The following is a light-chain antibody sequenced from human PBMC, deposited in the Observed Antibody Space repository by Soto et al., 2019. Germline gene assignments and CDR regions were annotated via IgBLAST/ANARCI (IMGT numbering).Light chain of an antibody. CDR3: QQYGTAPRT. J-gene: IGKJ1*01. CDR1: ESVSNAF. Sequence: EIVLTQSPGTLSLSPGERATLFCRASESVSNAFLAWYHQKPGQAPRLLIYGASYRAAGIPDRFSGSGSGTDFTLTISRLEPEDFGVYYCQQYGTAPRTFGQGTKVEIK. CDR2: GAS. V-gene: IGKV3-20*01.